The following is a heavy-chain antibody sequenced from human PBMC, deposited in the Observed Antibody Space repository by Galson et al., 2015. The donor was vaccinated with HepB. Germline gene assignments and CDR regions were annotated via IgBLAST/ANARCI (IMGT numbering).Heavy chain of an antibody. Sequence: ETLSLTCAVYGGSFSGYYWGWIRQPPGKGLEWIGEINHSGSTNYNPSLKSRVTISVDTSKNQFSLKLSSVTAADTAVYYCARSWRSSWSAYWGQGTLVTVSS. CDR3: ARSWRSSWSAY. V-gene: IGHV4-34*01. D-gene: IGHD6-13*01. J-gene: IGHJ4*02. CDR1: GGSFSGYY. CDR2: INHSGST.